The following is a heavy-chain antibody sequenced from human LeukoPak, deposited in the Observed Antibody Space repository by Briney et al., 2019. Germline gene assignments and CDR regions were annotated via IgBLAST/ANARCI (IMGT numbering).Heavy chain of an antibody. J-gene: IGHJ5*02. V-gene: IGHV4-4*07. CDR1: GGSISSYY. CDR3: ASTDTSQTYSSSSFRS. CDR2: IYTSGST. Sequence: SETLSLTCTVSGGSISSYYWSWIRQPAGKGLEWIGCIYTSGSTNYNPSLKSRVTMSVDTSKSQFSLKLTSVTAADTAVYYCASTDTSQTYSSSSFRSWGQGTLVTVSS. D-gene: IGHD6-13*01.